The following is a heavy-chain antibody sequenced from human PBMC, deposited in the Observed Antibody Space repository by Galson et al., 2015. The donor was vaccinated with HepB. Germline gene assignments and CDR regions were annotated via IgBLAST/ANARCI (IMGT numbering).Heavy chain of an antibody. V-gene: IGHV3-30*04. J-gene: IGHJ4*02. Sequence: SLRLSCAASGFTFSNYAMHWVRQAPGKGLEWVAVISYDGSYEYHADSVKGRFTISRDNSKNTLYLQMSCLRADDTAVYYCVRDGIVLMVYDKLQYCGQGTLVTVSS. CDR1: GFTFSNYA. CDR2: ISYDGSYE. CDR3: VRDGIVLMVYDKLQY. D-gene: IGHD2-8*01.